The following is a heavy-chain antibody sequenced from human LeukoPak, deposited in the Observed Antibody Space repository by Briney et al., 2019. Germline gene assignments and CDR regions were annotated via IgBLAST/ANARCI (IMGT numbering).Heavy chain of an antibody. CDR1: GGSISSYY. D-gene: IGHD6-25*01. CDR2: IYTSGST. CDR3: ARVRARGSAPDY. Sequence: SETLSLTCTVSGGSISSYYWSWIRQPAGKGLEWIGRIYTSGSTNYNPSLKSRVTRSVDTSKNQFSLKLSSVTAADTAVYYCARVRARGSAPDYWGQGTLVTVSS. V-gene: IGHV4-4*07. J-gene: IGHJ4*02.